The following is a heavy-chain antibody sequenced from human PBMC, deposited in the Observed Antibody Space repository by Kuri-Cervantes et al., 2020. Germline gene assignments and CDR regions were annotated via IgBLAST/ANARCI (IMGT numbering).Heavy chain of an antibody. V-gene: IGHV3-30*09. Sequence: GESLKISCAASGFTFSSYAMHWVRQAPGKGLECLAVISYDGSNKFYADSVRGRFAISRDNSKNTLYLQMNSLRVEDTAVYYCARDRVGGYSYGPAPYWGQGTLVTVSS. D-gene: IGHD5-18*01. CDR2: ISYDGSNK. CDR3: ARDRVGGYSYGPAPY. CDR1: GFTFSSYA. J-gene: IGHJ4*02.